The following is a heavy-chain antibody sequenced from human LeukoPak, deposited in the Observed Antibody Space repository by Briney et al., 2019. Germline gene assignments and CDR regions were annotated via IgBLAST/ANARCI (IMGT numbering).Heavy chain of an antibody. D-gene: IGHD2-2*01. V-gene: IGHV4-61*02. J-gene: IGHJ4*02. CDR1: GGSISSGSYY. Sequence: SQTLSLTCTVSGGSISSGSYYWSWIRQPAGKGLEWIGRIYTSGSTNYNPSLKSRVTISVDTSKNQFSLKLSSVTAADTAVYYCARGFCTSTSCYGSYWGQGTLVTVSS. CDR3: ARGFCTSTSCYGSY. CDR2: IYTSGST.